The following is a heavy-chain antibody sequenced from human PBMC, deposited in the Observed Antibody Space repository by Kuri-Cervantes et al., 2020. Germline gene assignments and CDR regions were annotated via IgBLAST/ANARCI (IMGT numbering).Heavy chain of an antibody. CDR3: ARAPMYYDFWSGYSDYYYYMDV. V-gene: IGHV1-18*01. CDR1: GYTFTNYG. D-gene: IGHD3-3*01. CDR2: ISAYNGDT. Sequence: ASVKVSCKASGYTFTNYGIAWVRKAPGQGLEWMGWISAYNGDTNYAQKLQGRVTMTRNTSISTAYMELSSLRSEDTAVYYCARAPMYYDFWSGYSDYYYYMDVWGKGTTVTVSS. J-gene: IGHJ6*03.